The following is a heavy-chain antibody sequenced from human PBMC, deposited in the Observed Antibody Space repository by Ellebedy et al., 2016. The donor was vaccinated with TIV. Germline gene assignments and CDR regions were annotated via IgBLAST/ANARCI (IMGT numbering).Heavy chain of an antibody. D-gene: IGHD5-12*01. Sequence: GESLKISCAASGFTFSDYYMSWIRQAPGKGLEWVSYISSSSSYTNYADSVKGRFTISRDNAKNSLYLQMNSLRDEDTAVYYCASARYSGYDFDYWGQGTLVTVSS. CDR1: GFTFSDYY. CDR2: ISSSSSYT. CDR3: ASARYSGYDFDY. V-gene: IGHV3-11*06. J-gene: IGHJ4*02.